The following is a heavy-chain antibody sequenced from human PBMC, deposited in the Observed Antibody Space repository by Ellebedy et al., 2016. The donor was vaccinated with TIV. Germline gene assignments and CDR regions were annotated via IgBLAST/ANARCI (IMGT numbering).Heavy chain of an antibody. CDR2: INSDGSS. V-gene: IGHV3-74*01. CDR3: ARSRQEGATPPGDY. D-gene: IGHD1-26*01. CDR1: GFTFSSYA. Sequence: GESLKISCAASGFTFSSYAMSWVRQAPGKGLEWVSRINSDGSSIYADSVKGRFTISRDNAKNTLYLQMDSLRAEDTAVYYCARSRQEGATPPGDYWGQGALVTVSS. J-gene: IGHJ4*02.